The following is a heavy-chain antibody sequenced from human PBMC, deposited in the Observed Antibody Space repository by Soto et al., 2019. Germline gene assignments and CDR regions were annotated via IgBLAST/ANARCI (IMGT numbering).Heavy chain of an antibody. J-gene: IGHJ6*02. CDR1: GGSISSSNW. V-gene: IGHV4-4*02. Sequence: SETLSLTCAVSGGSISSSNWWRWVRQPPGKGLEWIGEIYHSGSTNYNPSLKSRVTISVDKSKNQFSLKLSSVTAADTAVYYCASRGQQLVYYYYGMDVWGQGTTVTVSS. CDR2: IYHSGST. CDR3: ASRGQQLVYYYYGMDV. D-gene: IGHD6-13*01.